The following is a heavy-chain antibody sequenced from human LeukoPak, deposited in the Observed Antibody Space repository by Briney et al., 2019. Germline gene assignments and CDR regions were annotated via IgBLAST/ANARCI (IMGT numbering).Heavy chain of an antibody. Sequence: GASVKVSCKASGYTFTDYYIHWVRQAPGQGLEWMGWINPNSDYTFYAQKFQGRVTLTRDTSISTVYMELTTLTSDDTALYYCAVAPGDYWGQGTPVSVSA. CDR2: INPNSDYT. CDR1: GYTFTDYY. CDR3: AVAPGDY. D-gene: IGHD2-21*01. J-gene: IGHJ4*02. V-gene: IGHV1-2*02.